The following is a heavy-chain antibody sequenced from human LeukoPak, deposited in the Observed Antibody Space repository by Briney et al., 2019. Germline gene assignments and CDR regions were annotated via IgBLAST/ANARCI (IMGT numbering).Heavy chain of an antibody. Sequence: AESLRLSCAVYGFTVSSNYMSWVRQAPGKGLEWVGLIYSGGSTYYADSVKGRFTISGDNSKNQLSLKMNSLRAADTAVYYCERGPSGYHNTGGQGTLVTVSS. CDR1: GFTVSSNY. CDR2: IYSGGST. V-gene: IGHV3-53*01. D-gene: IGHD5-12*01. J-gene: IGHJ4*02. CDR3: ERGPSGYHNT.